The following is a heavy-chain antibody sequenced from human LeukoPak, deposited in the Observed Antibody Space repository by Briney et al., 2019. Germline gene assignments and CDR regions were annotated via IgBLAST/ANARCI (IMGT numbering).Heavy chain of an antibody. Sequence: PSETLSLTCTVSGGSISSGLYYWSWIRQPPGKGLEWIGYIYDSGSINYNPSLKSRVTISVDTSKNQFSLKLSSVTAADTAVYYCAREVLRSGWYGGAFDYWGQGTLVTVST. CDR2: IYDSGSI. V-gene: IGHV4-61*01. CDR1: GGSISSGLYY. D-gene: IGHD6-19*01. CDR3: AREVLRSGWYGGAFDY. J-gene: IGHJ4*02.